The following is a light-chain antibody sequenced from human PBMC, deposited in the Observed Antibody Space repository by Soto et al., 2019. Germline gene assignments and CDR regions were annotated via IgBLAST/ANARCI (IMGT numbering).Light chain of an antibody. CDR1: QGIRND. CDR2: DAT. Sequence: DIQMTQSPSSLSASVGDRVTITCLASQGIRNDLGWYQQKPGKAPKLLIHDATSLESGVPSRFSGSGSGTEFTLTISSLQPDDFATYYCQQYNSYSWTFGQGTKVDIK. V-gene: IGKV1-17*01. J-gene: IGKJ1*01. CDR3: QQYNSYSWT.